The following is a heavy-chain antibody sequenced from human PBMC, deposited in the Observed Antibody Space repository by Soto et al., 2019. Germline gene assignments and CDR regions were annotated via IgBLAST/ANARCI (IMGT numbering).Heavy chain of an antibody. J-gene: IGHJ4*02. CDR3: ARDWEFGY. CDR1: GYSFSSYY. Sequence: ASVKVSCKASGYSFSSYYMHWVRQAPGQGLEWMGVINPSGDSITYEQKFQGRVTMTKDTSTSTLFMEVSSLRSEDTAVYFCARDWEFGYWGQGTLVTVSS. V-gene: IGHV1-46*01. CDR2: INPSGDSI. D-gene: IGHD1-26*01.